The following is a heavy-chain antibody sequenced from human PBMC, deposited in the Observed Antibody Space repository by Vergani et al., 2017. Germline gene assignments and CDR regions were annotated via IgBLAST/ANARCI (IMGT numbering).Heavy chain of an antibody. D-gene: IGHD3-10*01. CDR1: GYTFTSYA. J-gene: IGHJ5*02. CDR2: INAGNGNT. CDR3: AGDVAYYGSGPPNWFDP. V-gene: IGHV1-3*01. Sequence: QVQLVQSGAEVKKPGASVKVSCKASGYTFTSYAMHWVRQAPGQRLEWMGWINAGNGNTKYSQKFQGRVTITRDTSASTAYMELSSLRSEDTAVYYCAGDVAYYGSGPPNWFDPWGQGTLVTVSA.